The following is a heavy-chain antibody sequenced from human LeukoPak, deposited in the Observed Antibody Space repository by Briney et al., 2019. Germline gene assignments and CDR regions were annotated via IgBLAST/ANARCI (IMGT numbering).Heavy chain of an antibody. CDR3: ARDTRSSITMVRGLGGWFDP. V-gene: IGHV4-38-2*02. D-gene: IGHD3-10*01. Sequence: SETLSLTCTVSDYSISSGSYWGWIRQPPGKGLEWIGSFYHTGSAYYTPSLKSRVTISVDTSKNQFSLKLSSVTAADTAVYYCARDTRSSITMVRGLGGWFDPWGQGTLVTVSS. CDR2: FYHTGSA. CDR1: DYSISSGSY. J-gene: IGHJ5*02.